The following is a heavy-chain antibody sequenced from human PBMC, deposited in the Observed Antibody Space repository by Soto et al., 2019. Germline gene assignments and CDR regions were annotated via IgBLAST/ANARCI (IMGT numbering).Heavy chain of an antibody. J-gene: IGHJ5*02. CDR3: ATLAGAPQMRINWFDP. V-gene: IGHV4-61*01. CDR1: GGSVSSGSYY. D-gene: IGHD1-20*01. Sequence: PSETLSLTCTVSGGSVSSGSYYWSWIRQPPGKGLEWIGYIYYSGSTNYNPSLKSRVTISVDTSKNQFSLKLSSVTAADTAVYYCATLAGAPQMRINWFDPWGQGTLVTVSS. CDR2: IYYSGST.